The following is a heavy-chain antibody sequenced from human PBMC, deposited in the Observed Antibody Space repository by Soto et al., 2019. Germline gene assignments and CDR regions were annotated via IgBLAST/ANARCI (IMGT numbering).Heavy chain of an antibody. J-gene: IGHJ4*02. V-gene: IGHV1-24*01. CDR2: FDPEDGET. Sequence: QVQLVQSGAEVKKPGASVKVSCKVSGYTLTELSMHWVRQAPGKGLEWMGGFDPEDGETIYAQKFQGRVTLTEDPSTDTDYMELSRLRSEDTAVYYCATPPPIVGAALDYWGQGTLVTVSS. D-gene: IGHD1-26*01. CDR1: GYTLTELS. CDR3: ATPPPIVGAALDY.